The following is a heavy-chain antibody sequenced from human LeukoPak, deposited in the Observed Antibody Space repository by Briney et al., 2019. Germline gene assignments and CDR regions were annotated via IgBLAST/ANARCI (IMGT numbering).Heavy chain of an antibody. CDR2: IYYSGST. D-gene: IGHD3-10*01. V-gene: IGHV4-31*03. CDR1: GGSISSGGYY. Sequence: SQTLSLTCTVSGGSISSGGYYWSWIRQHPGKGLEWIGYIYYSGSTYYNLSLKSRVTISVDTSKNQFSLKLSSVTAADTAVYYCARVLRGRGPFDYWGQGTLVTVSS. J-gene: IGHJ4*02. CDR3: ARVLRGRGPFDY.